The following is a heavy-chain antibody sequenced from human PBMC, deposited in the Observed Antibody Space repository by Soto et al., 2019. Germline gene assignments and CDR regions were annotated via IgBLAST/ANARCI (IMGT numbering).Heavy chain of an antibody. V-gene: IGHV4-59*11. CDR1: GGSISGHY. Sequence: SATLSLTCTVSGGSISGHYWSWIRQPPGKGLEWIGYIYYSGSTNYNPSLKSRVTISVDTSKNQFSLKLNSVTAGDTAVYYCARASIDVWDALYYWRQGTLSTVAS. J-gene: IGHJ4*01. CDR2: IYYSGST. D-gene: IGHD1-26*01. CDR3: ARASIDVWDALYY.